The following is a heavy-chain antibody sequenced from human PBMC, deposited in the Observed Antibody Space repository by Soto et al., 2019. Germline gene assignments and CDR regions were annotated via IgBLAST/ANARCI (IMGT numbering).Heavy chain of an antibody. CDR3: AKVAAGHKDFNWFDP. CDR1: GITFSSHA. V-gene: IGHV3-23*01. D-gene: IGHD6-13*01. Sequence: EVQLLESGGVLVQPGGSLRLSCVASGITFSSHAMSWVRQAPGKGLDWVSSISGSGDYTYYADSVKGRFTISRDNSKNTLFLQMNSLRAEDTAVYYCAKVAAGHKDFNWFDPWGQGTLVTVSS. CDR2: ISGSGDYT. J-gene: IGHJ5*02.